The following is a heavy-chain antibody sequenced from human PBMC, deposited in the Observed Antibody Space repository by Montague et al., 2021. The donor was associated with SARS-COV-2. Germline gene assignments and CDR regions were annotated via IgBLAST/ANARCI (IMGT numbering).Heavy chain of an antibody. CDR3: ARGLAELRYFDWYHYYFDY. CDR2: INHSGST. J-gene: IGHJ4*02. Sequence: SETRSLTCAVYGGSFSGYYWSWIRQPPGKGLEWIGEINHSGSTNYNPSLKSRVTISVDTSKNQFSLKLSSVTAADTAVYYCARGLAELRYFDWYHYYFDYWGQGTLVTVSS. CDR1: GGSFSGYY. D-gene: IGHD3-9*01. V-gene: IGHV4-34*01.